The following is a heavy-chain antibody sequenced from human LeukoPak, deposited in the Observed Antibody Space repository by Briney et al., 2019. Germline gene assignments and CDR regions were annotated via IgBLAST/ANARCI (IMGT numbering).Heavy chain of an antibody. CDR2: LSYDGSNE. Sequence: GGSLRLSCAASGFTFTRFGMHWVRQAPGKGLEWVAVLSYDGSNEYYADSVKGRFTISRDNSKNTAYLQMNSLRAEDTAVYYCAKDGYSSSWYFDYWGQGTLVTVSS. D-gene: IGHD6-13*01. V-gene: IGHV3-30*18. J-gene: IGHJ4*02. CDR1: GFTFTRFG. CDR3: AKDGYSSSWYFDY.